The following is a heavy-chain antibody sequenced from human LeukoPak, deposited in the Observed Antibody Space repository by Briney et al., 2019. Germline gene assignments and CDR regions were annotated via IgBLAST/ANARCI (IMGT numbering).Heavy chain of an antibody. CDR1: GFTFSTYS. V-gene: IGHV3-21*01. Sequence: PGGSLRLSCAASGFTFSTYSMNWVRRAPGKGLEWVSSISSSSSYIYYGDSVKGRFTISRDNAKNSLYLQMNSLRAEDTAVYYCARDGAVTNGRYFDYWGQGTLVTVSS. J-gene: IGHJ4*02. D-gene: IGHD4-17*01. CDR2: ISSSSSYI. CDR3: ARDGAVTNGRYFDY.